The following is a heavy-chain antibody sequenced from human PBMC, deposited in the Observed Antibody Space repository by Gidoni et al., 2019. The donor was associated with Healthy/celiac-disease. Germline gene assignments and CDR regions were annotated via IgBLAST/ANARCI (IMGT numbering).Heavy chain of an antibody. CDR1: GGSISSSSYY. J-gene: IGHJ4*02. V-gene: IGHV4-39*07. D-gene: IGHD1-26*01. Sequence: QLQLQESGPGLVKPSEPLSLTCTVSGGSISSSSYYWGWIRQPPGKGLEWIGSIYYSGSTYYNPTLKSRVTISVDTSKNQFSLKLSSVTAADTAVYYCARAWRARPFDYWGQGTLVTVSS. CDR2: IYYSGST. CDR3: ARAWRARPFDY.